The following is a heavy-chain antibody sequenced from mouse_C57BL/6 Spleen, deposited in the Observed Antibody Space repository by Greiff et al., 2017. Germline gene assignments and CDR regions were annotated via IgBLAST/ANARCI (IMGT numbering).Heavy chain of an antibody. V-gene: IGHV1-64*01. CDR3: ANWYYFDY. CDR1: GYTFTSYW. Sequence: VQLQQPGAELVKPGASVKLSCKASGYTFTSYWMHWVKQRPGQGLEWIGMIHPNSGSTNYNEKFKSKATLTVDKSSSPAYMHLSSLTSEDSAVYYCANWYYFDYWGQGTTLTVSS. J-gene: IGHJ2*01. CDR2: IHPNSGST.